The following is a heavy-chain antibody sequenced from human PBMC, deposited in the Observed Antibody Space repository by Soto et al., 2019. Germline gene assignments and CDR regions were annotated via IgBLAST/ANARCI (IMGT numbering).Heavy chain of an antibody. CDR3: ARAPPYYDFWSGSPQFDY. D-gene: IGHD3-3*01. V-gene: IGHV3-13*01. J-gene: IGHJ4*02. CDR2: IGTAGDT. Sequence: GGSLRLSCAASGFTFSSYDMHWVRQATGKGLEWVSAIGTAGDTYYPGSVKGRFTISRENAKNSLYLQMNSLRAGDTAVYYCARAPPYYDFWSGSPQFDYWGQGTLVTVSS. CDR1: GFTFSSYD.